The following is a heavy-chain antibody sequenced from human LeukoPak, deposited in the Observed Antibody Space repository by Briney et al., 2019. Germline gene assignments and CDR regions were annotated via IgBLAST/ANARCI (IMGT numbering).Heavy chain of an antibody. Sequence: SVKVSCKASGGTFSSYAISWVRQAPGQGLEWMGRIIPIFGTANYAQKFQGRVTITTDESTSTAYMELSSLRSEDTAVYYCARTYCSSTSYLDYAIDYWGQETLVTVSS. J-gene: IGHJ4*02. D-gene: IGHD2-2*01. CDR2: IIPIFGTA. CDR3: ARTYCSSTSYLDYAIDY. V-gene: IGHV1-69*05. CDR1: GGTFSSYA.